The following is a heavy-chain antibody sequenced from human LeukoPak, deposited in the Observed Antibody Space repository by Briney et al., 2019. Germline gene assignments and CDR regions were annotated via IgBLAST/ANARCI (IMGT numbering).Heavy chain of an antibody. CDR2: IKSKPDGGAT. J-gene: IGHJ4*02. CDR1: GFTFSNAW. D-gene: IGHD2-15*01. CDR3: TTDWYDY. V-gene: IGHV3-15*01. Sequence: KPGGSLRPSCAASGFTFSNAWMSWVRQAPGKGLEWVGRIKSKPDGGATDDAAPVKGRFTISRDDSKNTLYLQMNSLKTEDTAVYYCTTDWYDYWGQGTLVTVSS.